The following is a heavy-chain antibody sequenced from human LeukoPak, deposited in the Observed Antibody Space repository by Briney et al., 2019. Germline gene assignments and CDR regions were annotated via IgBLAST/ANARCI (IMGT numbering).Heavy chain of an antibody. D-gene: IGHD2-2*01. CDR3: ARDLNVVVPAANDAFDI. CDR1: GFNFSDYY. J-gene: IGHJ3*02. V-gene: IGHV3-20*04. CDR2: INWNGGST. Sequence: GGSLRLSCEASGFNFSDYYMSWIRQAPGKGLEWVPGINWNGGSTGYADSVKGRFTISRDNAKNSLYLQMNSLRAEDTALYYCARDLNVVVPAANDAFDIWGQGTMVTVSS.